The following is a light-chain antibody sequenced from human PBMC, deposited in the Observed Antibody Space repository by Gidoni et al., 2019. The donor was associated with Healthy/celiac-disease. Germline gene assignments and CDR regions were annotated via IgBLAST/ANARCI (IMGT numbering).Light chain of an antibody. CDR3: QQYNNWPPT. Sequence: IVMTQSPATLSVSPGETATLSCRASQRVSSNLAWYQQKPGQAPRLLIYGASTRATGIPARFSGSGSGTEFTLTISSLHSEDFAVYYCQQYNNWPPTFGQGTKVEIK. V-gene: IGKV3-15*01. CDR1: QRVSSN. J-gene: IGKJ1*01. CDR2: GAS.